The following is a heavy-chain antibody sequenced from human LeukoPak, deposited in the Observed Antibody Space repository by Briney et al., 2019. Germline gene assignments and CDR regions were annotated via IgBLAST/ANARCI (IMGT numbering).Heavy chain of an antibody. J-gene: IGHJ4*02. CDR2: INPSGGST. D-gene: IGHD1-26*01. CDR1: GYTFTSYY. Sequence: ASVKVSCKASGYTFTSYYMHWVRQAPGQGLEWMGIINPSGGSTRYAQKFQGRVTMTRDMPTSTVYIELSSLRSEDTAVYCCARGASGPKDYWGQGTLVTISS. V-gene: IGHV1-46*01. CDR3: ARGASGPKDY.